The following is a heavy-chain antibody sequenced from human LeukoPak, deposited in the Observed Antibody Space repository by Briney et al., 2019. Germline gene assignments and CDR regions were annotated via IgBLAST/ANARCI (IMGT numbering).Heavy chain of an antibody. V-gene: IGHV1-46*01. CDR3: ARSIAAAGDY. D-gene: IGHD6-13*01. J-gene: IGHJ4*02. CDR1: GGTFSSYA. CDR2: INPSGGST. Sequence: GASVKVSCKASGGTFSSYAISWVRQAPGQGLEWMGIINPSGGSTSYAQKFQGRVTMTRDTSTSTVYMELSSLRSEDTAVYYCARSIAAAGDYWGQGTLVTVSS.